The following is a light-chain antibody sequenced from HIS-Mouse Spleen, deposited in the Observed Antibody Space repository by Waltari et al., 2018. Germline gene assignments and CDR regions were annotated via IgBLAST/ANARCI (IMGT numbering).Light chain of an antibody. CDR2: DVS. V-gene: IGLV2-11*01. Sequence: QSALTQPRSVSGSPGQSVTISCTGTSSDVGGYNYVSWYQQHPGKAPKLMIYDVSKRPAVVTDRFVGSKSGNTASLTISGLQAEEEADYYCCSYAGSYPVVVGGGTKLTVL. CDR1: SSDVGGYNY. J-gene: IGLJ2*01. CDR3: CSYAGSYPVV.